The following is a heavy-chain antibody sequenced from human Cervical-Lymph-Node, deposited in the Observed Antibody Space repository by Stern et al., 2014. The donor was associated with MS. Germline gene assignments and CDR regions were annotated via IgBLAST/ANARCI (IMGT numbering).Heavy chain of an antibody. D-gene: IGHD6-19*01. CDR3: AREDEHGYSSGCVDY. J-gene: IGHJ4*02. V-gene: IGHV4-61*02. CDR2: IYTSGST. Sequence: QVQLQESGPGLVKPSQTLSLTCTVSGGSISSGSYYWSWIRQPAGKGLEWIGRIYTSGSTNYNPSLKSRVTISVDTSKNQISLQRGSVTAADTAVYYCAREDEHGYSSGCVDYWGQGTLVTVSS. CDR1: GGSISSGSYY.